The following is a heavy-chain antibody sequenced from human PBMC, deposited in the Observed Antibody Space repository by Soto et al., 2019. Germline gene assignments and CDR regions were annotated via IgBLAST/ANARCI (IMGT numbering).Heavy chain of an antibody. CDR3: ARQPFEYSSSYYYYYYMDV. CDR2: IYYSGST. V-gene: IGHV4-59*08. J-gene: IGHJ6*03. Sequence: ASETLSLTCTVSGGSISSYYWSWIRQPPGKGLEWIGYIYYSGSTNYNPSLKSRVTISVDTSKNQFSLKLSSVTAADTAVYYCARQPFEYSSSYYYYYYMDVWGKGTTVTVSS. D-gene: IGHD6-6*01. CDR1: GGSISSYY.